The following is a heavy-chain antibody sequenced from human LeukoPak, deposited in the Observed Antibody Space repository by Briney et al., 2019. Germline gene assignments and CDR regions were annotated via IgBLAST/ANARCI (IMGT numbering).Heavy chain of an antibody. CDR3: ARVWYYYDSSGYYWGYYYYMDV. V-gene: IGHV3-53*01. J-gene: IGHJ6*03. Sequence: PGGSLRLSCAASGFTVSSNYMSWVRQAPGKGLEWVSVIYSGGSTYYADSVKGRFTISRDNSKNTLYLQMNSLRAEDTAVYYCARVWYYYDSSGYYWGYYYYMDVWGKGTTVTVSS. D-gene: IGHD3-22*01. CDR1: GFTVSSNY. CDR2: IYSGGST.